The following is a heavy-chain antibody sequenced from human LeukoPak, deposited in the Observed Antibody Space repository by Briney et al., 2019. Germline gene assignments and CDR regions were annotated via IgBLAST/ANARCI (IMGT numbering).Heavy chain of an antibody. Sequence: GASVKVSCKASGYTFSNYGISWVRQAPGQGLEWMGWISAYNGNTNYAQKLQGRVTITTDTSTSTAYMELRSLRSDDTAVYYCARDSDTAMSDYWGQGTLVTVSS. J-gene: IGHJ4*02. CDR3: ARDSDTAMSDY. D-gene: IGHD5-18*01. CDR1: GYTFSNYG. V-gene: IGHV1-18*01. CDR2: ISAYNGNT.